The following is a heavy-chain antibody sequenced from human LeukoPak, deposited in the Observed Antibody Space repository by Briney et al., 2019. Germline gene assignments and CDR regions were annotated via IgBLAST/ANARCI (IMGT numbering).Heavy chain of an antibody. D-gene: IGHD3/OR15-3a*01. CDR3: ARETGRTRSAVWFDP. CDR2: IWYDGSNK. V-gene: IGHV3-33*08. Sequence: GGSLRLSCAASGFTFSSYWMHWVRQAPGKGLEWVAVIWYDGSNKYYADSVKGRFTISRDNSKNTLYLQMNSLRAEDTAVYYCARETGRTRSAVWFDPWGQGTLVTVSS. CDR1: GFTFSSYW. J-gene: IGHJ5*02.